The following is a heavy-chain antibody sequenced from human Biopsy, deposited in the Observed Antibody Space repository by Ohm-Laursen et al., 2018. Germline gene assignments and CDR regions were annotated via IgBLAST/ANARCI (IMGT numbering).Heavy chain of an antibody. CDR3: ARGEGSSWFDP. Sequence: SSVKVSCKASGDSFTSYAIGWGRQAPGQGLKWMGGIIPIPNVATYAQKFQGRITITADESTSTAYMELSSLTSDDTAVYFCARGEGSSWFDPWGHGTLVTVSS. V-gene: IGHV1-69*01. D-gene: IGHD1-26*01. CDR2: IIPIPNVA. J-gene: IGHJ5*02. CDR1: GDSFTSYA.